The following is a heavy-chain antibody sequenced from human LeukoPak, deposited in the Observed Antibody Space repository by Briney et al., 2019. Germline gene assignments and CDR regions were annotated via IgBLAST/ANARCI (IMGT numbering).Heavy chain of an antibody. CDR2: IYTSGST. CDR1: GGSISSGSYY. Sequence: PSQTLSLTCTVSGGSISSGSYYWSWIRQPAGKGLEWIGRIYTSGSTNYNPSLKSRVTISVDTSKNQFSLKLSSVTAADTAVYYCARSFYDSSGPYAFGIWGQGTMVTVSS. J-gene: IGHJ3*02. V-gene: IGHV4-61*02. CDR3: ARSFYDSSGPYAFGI. D-gene: IGHD3-22*01.